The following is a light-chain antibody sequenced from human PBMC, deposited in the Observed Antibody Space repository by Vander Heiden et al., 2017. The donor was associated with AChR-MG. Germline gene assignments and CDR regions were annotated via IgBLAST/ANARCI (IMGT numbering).Light chain of an antibody. CDR2: DDG. J-gene: IGLJ2*01. Sequence: SYVLTQPPSVSVAPGQTATIPCGGNNIGSKSVHWYQQKPGQAPVLVVYDDGDRPSEIPERFSGSNFGNTATLTISRVEVGDEADYYCQVWDSGTDHVVFGGGTKVTVL. V-gene: IGLV3-21*02. CDR3: QVWDSGTDHVV. CDR1: NIGSKS.